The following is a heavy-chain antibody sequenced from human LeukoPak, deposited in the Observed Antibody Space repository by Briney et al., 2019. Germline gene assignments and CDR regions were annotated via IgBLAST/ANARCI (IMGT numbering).Heavy chain of an antibody. CDR1: GFTFSSYW. Sequence: GGSLRLSCAAPGFTFSSYWMSWVRQAPGKGLEWVANIKQDGSEKYYVDSVKGRFTISRDNAKNSLYLQMNSLRAEDTAVYYCARGFRGWYAEGFDYWGQGTLVTVSS. V-gene: IGHV3-7*01. J-gene: IGHJ4*02. D-gene: IGHD6-19*01. CDR3: ARGFRGWYAEGFDY. CDR2: IKQDGSEK.